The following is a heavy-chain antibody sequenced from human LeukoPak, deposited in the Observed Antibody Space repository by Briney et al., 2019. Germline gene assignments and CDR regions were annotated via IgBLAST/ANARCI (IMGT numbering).Heavy chain of an antibody. Sequence: NPSETLSLTCAVYGGSFSGYYWSWIRQPPGKGLEWIGEINHSGSTNYNPSLKSRVTISVDTSKNQFSLKLSSVTAADTALYYCARGGVLLWFGDPMGGMDVWGQGTTVTVSS. CDR3: ARGGVLLWFGDPMGGMDV. V-gene: IGHV4-34*01. CDR1: GGSFSGYY. J-gene: IGHJ6*02. D-gene: IGHD3-10*01. CDR2: INHSGST.